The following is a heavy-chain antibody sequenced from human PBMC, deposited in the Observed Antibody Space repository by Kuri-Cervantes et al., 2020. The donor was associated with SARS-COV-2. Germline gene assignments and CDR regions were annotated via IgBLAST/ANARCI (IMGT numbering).Heavy chain of an antibody. D-gene: IGHD2-21*01. CDR1: GFTFSSYA. V-gene: IGHV3-23*01. CDR2: ISGSGGST. CDR3: ARDRVGVHDY. Sequence: GESLKISCAASGFTFSSYAMSWVRQAPGKGLEWVSAISGSGGSTYYADSVKGRFTISRDNSKNTLYLQMNSLRVEDTAVYYCARDRVGVHDYWGQGTLVTVAS. J-gene: IGHJ4*02.